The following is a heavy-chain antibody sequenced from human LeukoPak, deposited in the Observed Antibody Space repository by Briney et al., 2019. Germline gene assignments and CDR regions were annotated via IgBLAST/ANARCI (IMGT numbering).Heavy chain of an antibody. CDR3: ARSRLAARPDYFDY. V-gene: IGHV1-69*13. D-gene: IGHD6-6*01. Sequence: SVKVSCKASGGTFSSYAISWVRQAPGQGLEWTGGIIPIFGTANYAQKFQGRVTITADESTSTAYMELSSLRSEDTAVYYCARSRLAARPDYFDYWGQGTLVTVSS. J-gene: IGHJ4*02. CDR1: GGTFSSYA. CDR2: IIPIFGTA.